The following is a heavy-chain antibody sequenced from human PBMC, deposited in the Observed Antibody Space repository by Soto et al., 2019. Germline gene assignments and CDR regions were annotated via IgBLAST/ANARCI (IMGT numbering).Heavy chain of an antibody. CDR3: AGDPPPPDY. CDR1: GYTFASYA. CDR2: ISAYNGNT. V-gene: IGHV1-18*01. Sequence: QVQLVQSGAEVKKPGASVKVSCKASGYTFASYAISWMRQAPGQGLEWMGWISAYNGNTNYAQKLQGRVTMTTNTSTSTAYMELSSMRADDTAVYYGAGDPPPPDYGGQGTLVTVSS. J-gene: IGHJ4*02.